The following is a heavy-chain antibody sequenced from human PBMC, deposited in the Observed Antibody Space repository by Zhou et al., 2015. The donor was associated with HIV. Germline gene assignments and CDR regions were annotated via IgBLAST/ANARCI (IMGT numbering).Heavy chain of an antibody. J-gene: IGHJ5*02. CDR1: GYNFKSYG. CDR3: ARAFYCRSSVCSIKGFDP. V-gene: IGHV1-18*01. Sequence: QVDLVQSGPEVKKPGASVRVSCKAFGYNFKSYGITWVRQAPGQGLEWMGYIDAANDKRKYAQNFQGRASMTADTSTNTTYMELRSLRSDDTAVYFCARAFYCRSSVCSIKGFDPWAREPWSSSPQ. D-gene: IGHD2-2*01. CDR2: IDAANDKR.